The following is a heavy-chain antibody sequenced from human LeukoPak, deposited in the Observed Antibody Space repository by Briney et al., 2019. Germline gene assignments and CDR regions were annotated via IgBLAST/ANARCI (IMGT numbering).Heavy chain of an antibody. J-gene: IGHJ4*02. Sequence: SVKVSCKASGGTFSSYAISWVRQAPGQGLEWMGRIIPIFGTANYAQKFQGRVTITTDESTSTAYMELSSLRSEDTAVYYCARGLYYDSSGYEHLDYWGQGTMVTVSS. CDR3: ARGLYYDSSGYEHLDY. D-gene: IGHD3-22*01. V-gene: IGHV1-69*05. CDR1: GGTFSSYA. CDR2: IIPIFGTA.